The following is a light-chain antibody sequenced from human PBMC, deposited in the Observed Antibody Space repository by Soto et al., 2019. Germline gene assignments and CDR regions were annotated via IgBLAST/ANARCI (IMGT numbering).Light chain of an antibody. CDR3: QQSESFPLT. J-gene: IGKJ4*01. CDR2: AAS. CDR1: QFISSW. V-gene: IGKV1D-12*01. Sequence: DIQMTQSPSSVSASVGDRVIITCRSSQFISSWLAWYQQKPGEAPKLLIYAASRLHSGVPSRFSCSGSGTDFTLTIISLQREDFGTYYCQQSESFPLTLGGGTRVEIK.